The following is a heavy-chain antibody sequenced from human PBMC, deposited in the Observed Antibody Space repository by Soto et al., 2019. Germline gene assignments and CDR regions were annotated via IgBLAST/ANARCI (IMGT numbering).Heavy chain of an antibody. Sequence: GASVKVSCKASGYTFTGYYMHWVRQAPGQGLEWMGWINPNSGGTNYAQKFQGRVTMTRDTSISTVYMELSRLRSDDTAVYYCARGAGLLWFGELFFTPKGAGFDPWGQGTLVTVSS. CDR3: ARGAGLLWFGELFFTPKGAGFDP. CDR2: INPNSGGT. J-gene: IGHJ5*02. D-gene: IGHD3-10*01. CDR1: GYTFTGYY. V-gene: IGHV1-2*02.